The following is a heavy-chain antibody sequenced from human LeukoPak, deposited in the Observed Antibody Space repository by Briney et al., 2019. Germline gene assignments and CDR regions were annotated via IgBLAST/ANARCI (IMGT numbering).Heavy chain of an antibody. D-gene: IGHD6-13*01. CDR1: GFTFSSYA. Sequence: KSGGSLRLSCAASGFTFSSYAMHWVRQAPGKGLEWVAVISYDGSNKYYADSVKGRFTISRDNSKNTLYLQMNSLRAEDTAVYYCATPAAAAVEYFQHWGQGTLVTVSS. V-gene: IGHV3-30-3*01. CDR2: ISYDGSNK. J-gene: IGHJ1*01. CDR3: ATPAAAAVEYFQH.